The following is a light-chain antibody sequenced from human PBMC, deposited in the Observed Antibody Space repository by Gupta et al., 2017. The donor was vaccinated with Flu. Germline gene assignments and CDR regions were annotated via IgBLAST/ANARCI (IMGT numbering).Light chain of an antibody. J-gene: IGKJ4*01. CDR2: AAS. Sequence: GDRVSSTWRASQDIGDCLAWYQHKPGKGPRLLIYAASTLHSGVPSRFGGSGSGTEFTLTISSLQPEDVATYYCQKFNGAPLSFGGGTKVEI. V-gene: IGKV1-27*01. CDR1: QDIGDC. CDR3: QKFNGAPLS.